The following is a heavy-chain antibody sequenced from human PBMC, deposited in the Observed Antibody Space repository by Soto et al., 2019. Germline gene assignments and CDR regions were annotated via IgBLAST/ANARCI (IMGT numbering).Heavy chain of an antibody. V-gene: IGHV3-23*01. Sequence: GGSLRLSCAASGFPFSEYGMTWVRQAPGRGLEWVSAMTGRGGSIHYAESVRGRFIISRDNSKNTLYLQMDRLRAGDTAVYYCAKGVMYSTKGLDVWGQGTTVTVSS. CDR2: MTGRGGSI. CDR3: AKGVMYSTKGLDV. D-gene: IGHD2-15*01. CDR1: GFPFSEYG. J-gene: IGHJ6*02.